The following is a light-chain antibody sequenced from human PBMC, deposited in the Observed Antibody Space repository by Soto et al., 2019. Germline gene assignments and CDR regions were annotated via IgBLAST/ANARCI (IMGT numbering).Light chain of an antibody. Sequence: EIILTQSPGTLALSPGDGATLSCRASQTVNRNYLAWYHQRPGQPPRLLIYGVSNRASGVPDRFSGDGSGTEFTLTIGRLDPDDFGVYYCQQYIDSPRTFGQGTRV. CDR2: GVS. J-gene: IGKJ1*01. CDR1: QTVNRNY. V-gene: IGKV3-20*01. CDR3: QQYIDSPRT.